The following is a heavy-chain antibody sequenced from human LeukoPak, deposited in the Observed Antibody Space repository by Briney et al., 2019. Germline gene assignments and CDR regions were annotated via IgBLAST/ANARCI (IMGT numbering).Heavy chain of an antibody. D-gene: IGHD6-19*01. CDR2: IRSKAYGGTT. V-gene: IGHV3-49*03. Sequence: HAGGSLRLSCTASGFTFGDYAMSWFRQAPGKGLEWVGFIRSKAYGGTTEYAASVKGRFTISRDDSKSIAYLQMNSLKTEDTAVYYCTRGGIAVAGTPEDYWGQGTLVTVST. J-gene: IGHJ4*02. CDR1: GFTFGDYA. CDR3: TRGGIAVAGTPEDY.